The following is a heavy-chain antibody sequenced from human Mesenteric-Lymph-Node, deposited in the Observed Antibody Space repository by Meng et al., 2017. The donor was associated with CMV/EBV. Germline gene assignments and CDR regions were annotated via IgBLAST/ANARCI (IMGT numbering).Heavy chain of an antibody. CDR2: ISPRGGNT. CDR1: GFTFTSYT. CDR3: AKSHPSWTIEAHTDS. J-gene: IGHJ4*02. D-gene: IGHD5-12*01. V-gene: IGHV3-23*01. Sequence: GGSLRLSCAASGFTFTSYTIAWVRQAPGKGLEWVSGISPRGGNTYYADSVKGRFAVSRDNSRNTLDLQINNVRAEDTAMYYCAKSHPSWTIEAHTDSLGQGTLVTVSS.